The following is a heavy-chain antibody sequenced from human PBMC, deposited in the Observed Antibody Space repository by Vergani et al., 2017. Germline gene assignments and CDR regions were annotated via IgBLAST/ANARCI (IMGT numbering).Heavy chain of an antibody. CDR3: ARVAGYSSSWYRPIRWELVRLDP. CDR2: IIPIFGTA. V-gene: IGHV1-69*14. J-gene: IGHJ5*02. CDR1: GGTFSSYA. D-gene: IGHD6-13*01. Sequence: QVQLVQSGAEVKKPGSSVKVSCKASGGTFSSYAISWVRQAPGQGLEWMGRIIPIFGTANYAQKFQGRVTITADKSTSTAYMELSSLRSEDTAVYYCARVAGYSSSWYRPIRWELVRLDPWGQGTLVTVSS.